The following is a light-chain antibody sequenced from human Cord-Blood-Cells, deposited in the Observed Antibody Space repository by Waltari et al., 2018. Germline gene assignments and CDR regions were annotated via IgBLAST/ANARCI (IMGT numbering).Light chain of an antibody. CDR1: SSDVGGYNY. V-gene: IGLV2-14*01. CDR3: SSYTSSSTLV. Sequence: QSALTQPASVSGSPGQSITISCTGTSSDVGGYNYVSWYQQHPGKAPKLMIYEVSNRPSGFSNHFSGAKSGNTASLTISGLQAEDEADYYCSSYTSSSTLVFGGGTKLTVL. J-gene: IGLJ2*01. CDR2: EVS.